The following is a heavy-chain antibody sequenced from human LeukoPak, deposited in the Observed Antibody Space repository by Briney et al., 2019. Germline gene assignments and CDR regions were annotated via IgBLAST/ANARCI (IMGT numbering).Heavy chain of an antibody. CDR2: IGSDGRTT. D-gene: IGHD2-15*01. J-gene: IGHJ4*02. V-gene: IGHV3-30*03. CDR1: GFTFSRFG. CDR3: ARPRYCSGGTCHACDY. Sequence: GGSLRLSCAASGFTFSRFGMHWVRQAPAKGLEWVAVIGSDGRTTFYGDSVKGRLTISRDDSKNTLYLQMDSLRAEDTAVYYCARPRYCSGGTCHACDYWGQGTLVTVSS.